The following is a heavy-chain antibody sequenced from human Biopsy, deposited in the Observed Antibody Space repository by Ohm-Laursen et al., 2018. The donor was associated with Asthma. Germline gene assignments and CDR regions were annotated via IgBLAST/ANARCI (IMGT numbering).Heavy chain of an antibody. Sequence: SLRLSCAASGFTISTYWMHWVRQAPGKGLEWVAVISYDGSNKYYADSVKGRFTISRDNSKNTLYLQMNSLRAEDTAVYYCAKWDTYYDFWSGYYTRYNYYYYDMDVWGQGTTVTVSS. CDR1: GFTISTYW. CDR2: ISYDGSNK. V-gene: IGHV3-30*18. CDR3: AKWDTYYDFWSGYYTRYNYYYYDMDV. D-gene: IGHD3-3*01. J-gene: IGHJ6*02.